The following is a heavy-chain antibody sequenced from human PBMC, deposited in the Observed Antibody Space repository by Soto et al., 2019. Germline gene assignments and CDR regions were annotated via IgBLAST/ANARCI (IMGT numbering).Heavy chain of an antibody. J-gene: IGHJ6*02. Sequence: PSETLSLTCTVSGGSISSYYWGWIRQPPGKGLEWIGSIYYSGSTYYNPSLKSRVTISVDTSKNQFSLKLSSVTAADTAVYYCASEDSSSWYSVYYYYGMDVWGQGTTVTVSS. D-gene: IGHD6-13*01. CDR3: ASEDSSSWYSVYYYYGMDV. CDR2: IYYSGST. V-gene: IGHV4-39*01. CDR1: GGSISSYY.